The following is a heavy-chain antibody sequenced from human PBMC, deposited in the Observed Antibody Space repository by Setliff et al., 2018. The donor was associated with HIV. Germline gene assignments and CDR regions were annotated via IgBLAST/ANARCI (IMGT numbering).Heavy chain of an antibody. V-gene: IGHV1-46*01. J-gene: IGHJ4*02. D-gene: IGHD1-26*01. Sequence: ASVKVSCKSSGYTFTSYYLHWVRQAPGQGLEWMGIINPSGAITTYAQKFQGRVSITRDTSTSTVYMELSGLRSEDTAVYYCARDPSASSFDHWGQGTLVTVSS. CDR2: INPSGAIT. CDR1: GYTFTSYY. CDR3: ARDPSASSFDH.